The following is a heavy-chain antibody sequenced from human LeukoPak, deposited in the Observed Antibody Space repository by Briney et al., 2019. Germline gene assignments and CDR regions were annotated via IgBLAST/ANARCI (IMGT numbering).Heavy chain of an antibody. J-gene: IGHJ6*02. D-gene: IGHD4-17*01. CDR2: INPSGGST. V-gene: IGHV1-46*01. CDR3: ARDRDYGDYVRYYYYYGMDV. CDR1: GYTFTSYY. Sequence: ASVKVSCKASGYTFTSYYMYWVRQAPGQGLEWMGIINPSGGSTSYAQKFQGRVTMTRDTSTSTVYMELSSLRSEDTAVYYCARDRDYGDYVRYYYYYGMDVWGQGTTVTVSS.